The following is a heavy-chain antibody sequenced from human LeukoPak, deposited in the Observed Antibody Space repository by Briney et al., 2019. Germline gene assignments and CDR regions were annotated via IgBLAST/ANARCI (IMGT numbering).Heavy chain of an antibody. CDR2: ISSSSSYI. D-gene: IGHD3-22*01. CDR3: ARGPSLYYYDSSSYTSSFDS. V-gene: IGHV3-21*01. Sequence: GASVRLSCTASGFTFSTYSMNWVRQAPGKGLEWVSSISSSSSYIYYADSVKGRFTISRDNAKNSLYLQMSSLRADDTAVYYCARGPSLYYYDSSSYTSSFDSWGQGALVTVSS. CDR1: GFTFSTYS. J-gene: IGHJ4*02.